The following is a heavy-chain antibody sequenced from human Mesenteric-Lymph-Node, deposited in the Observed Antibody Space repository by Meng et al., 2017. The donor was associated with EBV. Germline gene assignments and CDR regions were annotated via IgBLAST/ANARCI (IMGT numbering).Heavy chain of an antibody. CDR2: INHSGST. V-gene: IGHV4-34*01. J-gene: IGHJ2*01. CDR1: GGSFSGYY. Sequence: QVQLQQGGGGLWKPSETLYLTCAVYGGSFSGYYWSWIRQPPGKGLEWIGEINHSGSTNYNPSLKSRVTISVDTSKNQFSLKLSSVIAADTAVYYCARGPNYWYFDLWGRGTLVTVSS. CDR3: ARGPNYWYFDL.